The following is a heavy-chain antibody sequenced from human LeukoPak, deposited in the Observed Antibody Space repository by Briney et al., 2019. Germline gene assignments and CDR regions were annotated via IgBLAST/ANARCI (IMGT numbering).Heavy chain of an antibody. CDR3: DWRKRFDY. V-gene: IGHV3-23*01. CDR2: ISGSGGSK. Sequence: PGGSLRLSCAASGFTFSSYAMTWVRQAPGKGLEWVSSISGSGGSKHYVDSVKGRFTISRDSSKNTLSLQMNSLGAEDTAVYYSDWRKRFDYWGQGALVTVSS. D-gene: IGHD3-9*01. J-gene: IGHJ4*02. CDR1: GFTFSSYA.